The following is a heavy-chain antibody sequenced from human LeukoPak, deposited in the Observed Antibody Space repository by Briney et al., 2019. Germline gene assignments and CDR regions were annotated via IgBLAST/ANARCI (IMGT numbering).Heavy chain of an antibody. CDR1: GGSISSSNW. V-gene: IGHV4-4*02. Sequence: SETLSLTCAVSGGSISSSNWWSWVRQPPGKGLEWIGEIYHSGSTNYNPSLKSRVTISVDTSKNQFSLKLSSVTAADTAVYYCASPYDFWSGYYYYWGQGTLVTVSS. D-gene: IGHD3-3*01. CDR3: ASPYDFWSGYYYY. J-gene: IGHJ4*02. CDR2: IYHSGST.